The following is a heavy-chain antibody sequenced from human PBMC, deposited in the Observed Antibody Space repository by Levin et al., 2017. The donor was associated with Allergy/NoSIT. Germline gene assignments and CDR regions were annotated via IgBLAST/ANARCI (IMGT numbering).Heavy chain of an antibody. J-gene: IGHJ5*02. CDR2: TSGSGDST. Sequence: PGGSLRLSCAASGFTFSSYAMSWVRQAPGKGLEWVSGTSGSGDSTYYADSVKGRFTISRDNSKNTLYLQMNSLRAEDTAVYYCAKMGSGSYLKWFDPWGQGTLVTVSS. CDR1: GFTFSSYA. CDR3: AKMGSGSYLKWFDP. D-gene: IGHD3-10*01. V-gene: IGHV3-23*01.